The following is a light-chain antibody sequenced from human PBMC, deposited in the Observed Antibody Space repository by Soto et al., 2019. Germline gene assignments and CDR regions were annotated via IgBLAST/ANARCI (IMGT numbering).Light chain of an antibody. Sequence: DFQLTQSPSTLSASVGDRVTITCRASESIGSSLAWYQQQPGKAPKLLIYKASNLDSGVPSRFSGSGSGTEFTLTISSLQPDDFATDYYQQYYRYSRYTFGQGTKLEIK. CDR1: ESIGSS. CDR3: QQYYRYSRYT. CDR2: KAS. J-gene: IGKJ2*01. V-gene: IGKV1-5*03.